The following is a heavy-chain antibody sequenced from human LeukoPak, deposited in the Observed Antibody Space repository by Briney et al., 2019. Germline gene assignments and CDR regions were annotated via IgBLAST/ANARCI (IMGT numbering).Heavy chain of an antibody. CDR3: AKDSSMVRGVITDFDY. Sequence: GGSLRLSCAASGFTFSGYAMSWVRQAPGKGLEWVSAISGSGGSTYYADSVKGRFTISRDNSKNTLYLQMNSLRAEDTAVYYCAKDSSMVRGVITDFDYWGQGTLVTVSS. V-gene: IGHV3-23*01. CDR2: ISGSGGST. CDR1: GFTFSGYA. J-gene: IGHJ4*02. D-gene: IGHD3-10*01.